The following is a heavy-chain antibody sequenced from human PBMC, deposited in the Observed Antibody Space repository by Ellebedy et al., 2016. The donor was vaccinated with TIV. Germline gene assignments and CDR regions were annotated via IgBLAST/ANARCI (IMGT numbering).Heavy chain of an antibody. CDR2: ISGSADST. V-gene: IGHV3-23*01. D-gene: IGHD1-7*01. Sequence: GESLKISCAASGFTFSTYAMSWVRQAPGKGLEWVSAISGSADSTYYADSVKGRFTISRDNTKNTLYLQMHSLRPEDTALYYCAKAPRWGLAGTTGWFGYWGQGTLVTVSS. J-gene: IGHJ4*02. CDR3: AKAPRWGLAGTTGWFGY. CDR1: GFTFSTYA.